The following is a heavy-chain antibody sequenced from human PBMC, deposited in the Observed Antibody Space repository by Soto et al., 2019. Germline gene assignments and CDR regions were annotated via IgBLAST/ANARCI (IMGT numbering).Heavy chain of an antibody. J-gene: IGHJ5*02. D-gene: IGHD6-19*01. CDR1: GFTFSSYW. Sequence: PGGSLRLSCAASGFTFSSYWMHWVRQAPGKGLVWVSRVNSDVSSTNYADSVKGRFTISRDNAQNSLYLQMNSLRAEDTAVYYCARAYKSGWYNWFDPWGQGTLVTVSS. CDR3: ARAYKSGWYNWFDP. V-gene: IGHV3-74*01. CDR2: VNSDVSST.